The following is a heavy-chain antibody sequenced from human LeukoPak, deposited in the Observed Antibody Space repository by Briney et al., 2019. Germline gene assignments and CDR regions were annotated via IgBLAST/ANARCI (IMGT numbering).Heavy chain of an antibody. CDR1: GGSISSGSYY. CDR2: IYYSGST. CDR3: ASRRTQRPFDY. Sequence: NPSETLSLTCTASGGSISSGSYYWGWIRQPPGKGLEWIGSIYYSGSTYYNPSLKSRVTIFVDTSKNQFSLKLSSVTAADTAVYYCASRRTQRPFDYWGQGTLVTVSS. V-gene: IGHV4-39*01. J-gene: IGHJ4*02. D-gene: IGHD1-1*01.